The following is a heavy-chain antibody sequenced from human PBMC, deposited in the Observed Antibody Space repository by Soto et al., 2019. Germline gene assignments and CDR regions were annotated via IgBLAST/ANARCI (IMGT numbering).Heavy chain of an antibody. CDR1: GFTFSSYA. V-gene: IGHV3-23*01. J-gene: IGHJ4*02. D-gene: IGHD4-17*01. Sequence: GGSLRLSCAASGFTFSSYAMSWVRQAPGEGLEWVSSISGTGTSTYYADSVKGRFTISSDNSKNTMYLQMNSLRAEDTALYSCAKENTPYFGDYVDYWGQGTLVTVFS. CDR3: AKENTPYFGDYVDY. CDR2: ISGTGTST.